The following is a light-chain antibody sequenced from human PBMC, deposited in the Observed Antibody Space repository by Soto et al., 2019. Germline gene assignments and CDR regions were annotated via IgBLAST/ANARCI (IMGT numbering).Light chain of an antibody. J-gene: IGLJ1*01. CDR2: DVS. CDR1: SSDVGAYNY. V-gene: IGLV2-14*01. CDR3: TSYTTSSTYV. Sequence: QSALTQPASVSGSPGQSIAISCTGTSSDVGAYNYVSWYQQHPGKAPKLMIYDVSNRPSGVSDRFSGSKSGNTDSLTISGLQAGDEADYYCTSYTTSSTYVFGTGTKLTVL.